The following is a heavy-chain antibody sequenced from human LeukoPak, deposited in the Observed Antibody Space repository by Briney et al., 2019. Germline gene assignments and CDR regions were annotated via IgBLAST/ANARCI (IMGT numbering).Heavy chain of an antibody. CDR3: ASRKLGNDY. Sequence: SETLSLTCSVSGASISSSYFFWGWIRQPPGNGLQWIGSIYYRGSTYYNPSLKSRVTISADTSKNQFSLNLSSVTAADTAVYYCASRKLGNDYWGQGTLVTVSS. CDR1: GASISSSYFF. CDR2: IYYRGST. V-gene: IGHV4-39*07. J-gene: IGHJ4*02. D-gene: IGHD7-27*01.